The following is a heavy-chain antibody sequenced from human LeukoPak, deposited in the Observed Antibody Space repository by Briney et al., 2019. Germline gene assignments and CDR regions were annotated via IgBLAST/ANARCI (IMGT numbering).Heavy chain of an antibody. J-gene: IGHJ4*02. V-gene: IGHV1-2*02. Sequence: ASVKVSCKASGYTFTGYYMHWVRQAPGQGLEWMGWINPNSGGTNYAQKFQGRVTMTRDTSISTAYMELSRLRSDDTAVYYCARGMWDGSYSNFDYWGREPWSPSPQ. CDR2: INPNSGGT. D-gene: IGHD1-26*01. CDR1: GYTFTGYY. CDR3: ARGMWDGSYSNFDY.